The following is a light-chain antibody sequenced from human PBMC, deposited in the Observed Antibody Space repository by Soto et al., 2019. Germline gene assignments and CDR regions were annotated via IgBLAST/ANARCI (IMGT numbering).Light chain of an antibody. CDR2: TEA. CDR1: HGVSGC. V-gene: IGKV1-12*01. Sequence: MQMTQSPSSVSASVGATVTLSCQTSHGVSGCLAWYQQKPGTAPTLLIYTEANFKSGVPSRFIGSGSRTDFSLPSTNLQPEDFATYCCPQGKTFPFSFGPG. CDR3: PQGKTFPFS. J-gene: IGKJ3*01.